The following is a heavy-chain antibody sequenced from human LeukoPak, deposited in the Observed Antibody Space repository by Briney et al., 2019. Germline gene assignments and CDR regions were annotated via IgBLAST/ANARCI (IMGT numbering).Heavy chain of an antibody. Sequence: GGSLRLSCAASGFTFSSYAMSWVRQAPGKGLEWVATIKPDGSAQYYVDSVKGRFTISRDNAKNSLFLQINSLRAEDTAVYYCAREVTTRPSTLIAAADIYAFDIWGQGTMVTVSS. CDR1: GFTFSSYA. V-gene: IGHV3-7*01. J-gene: IGHJ3*02. CDR2: IKPDGSAQ. CDR3: AREVTTRPSTLIAAADIYAFDI. D-gene: IGHD6-13*01.